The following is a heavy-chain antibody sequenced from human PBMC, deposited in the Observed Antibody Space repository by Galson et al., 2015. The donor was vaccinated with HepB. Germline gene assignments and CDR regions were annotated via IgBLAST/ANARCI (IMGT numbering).Heavy chain of an antibody. D-gene: IGHD3-3*01. CDR1: GYTFTSYY. Sequence: SVKVSCKASGYTFTSYYMHWVRQAPGQGLEWMGIINPSGGSTSYAQKFQGRVTMTRDTSTSTVYMELSSLRSEDTAVYYCARDYGHESGYPGAPLWFDPWGQGTLVTVSS. J-gene: IGHJ5*02. V-gene: IGHV1-46*01. CDR2: INPSGGST. CDR3: ARDYGHESGYPGAPLWFDP.